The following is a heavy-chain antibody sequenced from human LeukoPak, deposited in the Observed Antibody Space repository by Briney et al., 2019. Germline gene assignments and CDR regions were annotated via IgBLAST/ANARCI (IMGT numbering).Heavy chain of an antibody. V-gene: IGHV3-30*18. CDR1: GFTFSSYG. CDR2: ISYDGSNK. D-gene: IGHD3-16*02. CDR3: AKDIVGAFDY. Sequence: GGSLRLSCAAPGFTFSSYGMHWVRQAPGKGLEWVAVISYDGSNKYYADSVKGRFTISRDNAQNSLYLQMNSLRAEDTAVYYCAKDIVGAFDYWGQGTLVTVSS. J-gene: IGHJ4*02.